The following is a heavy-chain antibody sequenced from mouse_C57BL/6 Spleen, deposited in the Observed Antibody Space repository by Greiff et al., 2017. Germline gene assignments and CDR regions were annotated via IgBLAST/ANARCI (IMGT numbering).Heavy chain of an antibody. D-gene: IGHD3-2*02. CDR3: ARGGSSGSSFAY. CDR2: ISRGSSTI. Sequence: EVQLVESGGGLVKPGGSLKLSCAASGFTFSDYGMHWVRQAPEKGLEWVAYISRGSSTIYYADTVKGRFTSSRDKAKNTLFLQMTSVRSEDTARYYCARGGSSGSSFAYWGQGTLVTVSA. CDR1: GFTFSDYG. J-gene: IGHJ3*01. V-gene: IGHV5-17*01.